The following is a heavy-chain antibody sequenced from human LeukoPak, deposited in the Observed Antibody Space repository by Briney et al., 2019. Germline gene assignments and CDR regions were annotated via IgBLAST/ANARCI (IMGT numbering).Heavy chain of an antibody. CDR1: GFTFGDYA. D-gene: IGHD4-17*01. V-gene: IGHV3-23*01. CDR2: ISGSGGST. CDR3: VKERTTVTTLDY. J-gene: IGHJ4*02. Sequence: PGGSLRLSCTASGFTFGDYAMSWVRQGPGKGLEWVSAISGSGGSTHYSDSVKGRFTISRDNSRNTLYLQMNSLRAEDTAVYHCVKERTTVTTLDYWGQGTLVTVSS.